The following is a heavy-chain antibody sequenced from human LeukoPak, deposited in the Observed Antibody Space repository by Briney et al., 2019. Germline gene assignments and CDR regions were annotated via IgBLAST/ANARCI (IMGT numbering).Heavy chain of an antibody. Sequence: GGSLRLSCAASGFTFSSYAMSWVRQAPGKALEGVSAISGSGGSTFYADSVKGRFTLSRDNSKNTLYLQMNSLRAEDTAVYYCAKDGTGYSSGWYEYWGQGTLVTVSS. D-gene: IGHD6-19*01. CDR1: GFTFSSYA. V-gene: IGHV3-23*01. CDR2: ISGSGGST. CDR3: AKDGTGYSSGWYEY. J-gene: IGHJ4*02.